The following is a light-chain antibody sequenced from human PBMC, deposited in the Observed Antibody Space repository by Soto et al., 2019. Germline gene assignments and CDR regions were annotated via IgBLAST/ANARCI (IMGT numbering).Light chain of an antibody. Sequence: EIVMTQSPATLSVSPWERATLSCRASQSVSSDLAWYHQKPGQAPRLLIYGASTRATGIPDRFSGSGSGTDFTLTISRLEPADFAVYYCQQYQNSPRTFGQGTKVDIK. CDR3: QQYQNSPRT. V-gene: IGKV3D-15*01. CDR1: QSVSSD. J-gene: IGKJ1*01. CDR2: GAS.